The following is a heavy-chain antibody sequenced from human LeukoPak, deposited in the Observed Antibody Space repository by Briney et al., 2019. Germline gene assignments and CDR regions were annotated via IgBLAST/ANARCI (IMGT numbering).Heavy chain of an antibody. CDR2: INGGGGST. Sequence: PGGSLRLSCAASGFTFSSYAMSWVRQAPGKGLEWVSAINGGGGSTYYVDSVKGRFTLSRDSSKNTLYLQMNSLRAEDTAVYYCANPGPGDYWGQGTLVTVSS. CDR3: ANPGPGDY. CDR1: GFTFSSYA. J-gene: IGHJ4*02. D-gene: IGHD3-10*01. V-gene: IGHV3-23*01.